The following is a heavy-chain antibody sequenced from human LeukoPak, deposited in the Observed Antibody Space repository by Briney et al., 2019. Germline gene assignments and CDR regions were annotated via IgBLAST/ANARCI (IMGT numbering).Heavy chain of an antibody. CDR2: INHSGIT. CDR1: GGSFSGYY. Sequence: RTSECLSLTCAVYGGSFSGYYCGWIRQPPGKGLEWIGEINHSGITNYNPTLKNQVTISVDTPKNQFSLKFSSLTAADTAVYYCARGRGGYKPAYYYYGMDVWGQGTTVTVSS. V-gene: IGHV4-34*01. D-gene: IGHD5-24*01. CDR3: ARGRGGYKPAYYYYGMDV. J-gene: IGHJ6*02.